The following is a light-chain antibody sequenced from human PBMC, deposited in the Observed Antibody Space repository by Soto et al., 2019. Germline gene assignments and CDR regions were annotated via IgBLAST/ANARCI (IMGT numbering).Light chain of an antibody. V-gene: IGKV3-15*01. CDR1: QSVSSN. J-gene: IGKJ2*01. Sequence: EIVMTQSPATLSVSPGERATLSCRASQSVSSNLAWYQQKPGQAPRLLIYGASTRATDIPARFSGSGSGTEFTLTISSLQSEDFAVYYWQQYNNWPRTFGQGTKLEIK. CDR2: GAS. CDR3: QQYNNWPRT.